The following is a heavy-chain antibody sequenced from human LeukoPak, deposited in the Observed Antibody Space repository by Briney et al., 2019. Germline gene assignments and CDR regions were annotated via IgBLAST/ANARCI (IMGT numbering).Heavy chain of an antibody. Sequence: GGSLRLSCAGSEFTFSSYSMNWVRQAPGKGLEWISYLTTSGSTKYYADSVKGRFTISRDNAKNSLFLQMNSLRAEDTAVYYCARDRDPGYYDTNGYRRVNAFDIWGQGTMVTVSS. J-gene: IGHJ3*02. CDR3: ARDRDPGYYDTNGYRRVNAFDI. D-gene: IGHD3-22*01. CDR2: LTTSGSTK. V-gene: IGHV3-48*04. CDR1: EFTFSSYS.